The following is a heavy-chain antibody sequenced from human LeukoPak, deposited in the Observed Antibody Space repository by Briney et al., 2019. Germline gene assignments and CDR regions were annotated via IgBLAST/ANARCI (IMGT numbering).Heavy chain of an antibody. J-gene: IGHJ4*02. Sequence: GTSLRLSCEASGFTFSHFGMHWVRQAPGKGLEWVAVIWSDATNEYYADSVKGRFTISRDNFKNTVSLQMNSLRAEDTAVYYCAKGGYVLRYFDWPQAPYYFDYWGQGTLVTVSS. V-gene: IGHV3-33*06. CDR1: GFTFSHFG. D-gene: IGHD3-9*01. CDR3: AKGGYVLRYFDWPQAPYYFDY. CDR2: IWSDATNE.